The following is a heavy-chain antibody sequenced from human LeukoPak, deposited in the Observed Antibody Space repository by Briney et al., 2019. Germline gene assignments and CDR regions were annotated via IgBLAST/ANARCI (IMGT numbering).Heavy chain of an antibody. J-gene: IGHJ4*02. CDR2: IYYSGST. D-gene: IGHD1/OR15-1a*01. CDR1: GGSISSSSYY. V-gene: IGHV4-39*07. Sequence: SETLSLTCTVSGGSISSSSYYWGWIRQPPGKGLEWIGSIYYSGSTYYTPSLKSRVTILVDTSKNQFSLKLTSVTAADTAVYYCARAGGTPASFDYWGQGTLVTVSS. CDR3: ARAGGTPASFDY.